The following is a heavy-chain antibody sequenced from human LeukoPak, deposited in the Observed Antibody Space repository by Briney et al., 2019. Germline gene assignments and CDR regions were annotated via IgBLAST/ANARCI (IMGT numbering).Heavy chain of an antibody. CDR1: GDSISRYY. CDR3: ARDAHGGNSWGWFDP. J-gene: IGHJ5*02. Sequence: SETLSLTCTVSGDSISRYYWSWIRQPAGKGLEWIGRIYNGGIITYNPSLKSRVTMSIDTSNNQFSLRLRFVTAADTAVYYCARDAHGGNSWGWFDPWGQGTLVTVSS. D-gene: IGHD4-23*01. V-gene: IGHV4-4*07. CDR2: IYNGGII.